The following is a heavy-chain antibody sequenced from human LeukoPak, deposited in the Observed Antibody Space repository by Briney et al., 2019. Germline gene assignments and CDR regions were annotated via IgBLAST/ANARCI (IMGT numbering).Heavy chain of an antibody. V-gene: IGHV4-38-2*02. J-gene: IGHJ5*02. CDR1: GFSIGTGYS. D-gene: IGHD1-26*01. CDR2: IYHRENT. CDR3: AREVVGAPNWFDP. Sequence: SETLSLTCSVSGFSIGTGYSWGWIRQPPGKGLEWIGTIYHRENTYYNPSLKSRVTISLDTSKNQFSLKLNSVTAADTAVYYCAREVVGAPNWFDPWGQGTLVIVSS.